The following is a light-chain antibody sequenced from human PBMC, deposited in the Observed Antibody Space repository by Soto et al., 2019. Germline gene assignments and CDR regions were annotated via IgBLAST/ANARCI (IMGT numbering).Light chain of an antibody. CDR1: QSVSSN. Sequence: EVVLTPSPATLSVSPVDRATLSCRASQSVSSNLAWYQQKPGQAPRLLIYGASTRATGIPARFSGSGSGTEFTLTISSLQSEDFAVYYCQQYNNWPPWTFGQGTKVDIK. J-gene: IGKJ1*01. CDR3: QQYNNWPPWT. V-gene: IGKV3-15*01. CDR2: GAS.